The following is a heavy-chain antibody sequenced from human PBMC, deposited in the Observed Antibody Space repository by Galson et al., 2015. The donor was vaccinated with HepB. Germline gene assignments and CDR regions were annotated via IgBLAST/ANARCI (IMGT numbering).Heavy chain of an antibody. V-gene: IGHV3-30*02. J-gene: IGHJ5*02. Sequence: SLRLSCAASGFTFSNAWMNWVRQAPGKGLEWVAFIRYDGSNKYYADSVKGRFTISRDNSKNTLYLQMNSLRAEDTAVYYCAKDLPPTHDYGDPGGLDPWGQGTLVTVSS. CDR1: GFTFSNAW. CDR3: AKDLPPTHDYGDPGGLDP. D-gene: IGHD4-17*01. CDR2: IRYDGSNK.